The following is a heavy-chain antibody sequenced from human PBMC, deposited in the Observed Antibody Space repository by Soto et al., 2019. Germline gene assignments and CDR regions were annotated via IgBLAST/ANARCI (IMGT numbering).Heavy chain of an antibody. CDR3: ARTPRAQMIVLEAATRFDY. D-gene: IGHD2-15*01. Sequence: QVQLVQSGAEVKRPGASLKVSCKASGYTFTSYGFNWVRQAPGQGLEWMGWISPYNGDTNYAQKFQGRVTLTTDTSTNTAYMELRSLTSDDTAVYYCARTPRAQMIVLEAATRFDYWGQGTLVTVSS. V-gene: IGHV1-18*04. CDR2: ISPYNGDT. J-gene: IGHJ4*02. CDR1: GYTFTSYG.